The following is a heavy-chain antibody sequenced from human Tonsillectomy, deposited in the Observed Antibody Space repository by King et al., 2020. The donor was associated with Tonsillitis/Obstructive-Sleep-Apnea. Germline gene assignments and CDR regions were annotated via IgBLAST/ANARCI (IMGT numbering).Heavy chain of an antibody. J-gene: IGHJ6*03. CDR3: ERAGDGSYYYYMDV. CDR2: IIPILGIA. D-gene: IGHD1-26*01. CDR1: GGTFSSYA. Sequence: QLVQSGAEVKKPGSSVKVSCKASGGTFSSYAISWVRQAPGQGLEWMGRIIPILGIANYAQKFQGRVTITADKSTSTAYMELSSLRSEDTAVYYCERAGDGSYYYYMDVWGKGATVTVSS. V-gene: IGHV1-69*04.